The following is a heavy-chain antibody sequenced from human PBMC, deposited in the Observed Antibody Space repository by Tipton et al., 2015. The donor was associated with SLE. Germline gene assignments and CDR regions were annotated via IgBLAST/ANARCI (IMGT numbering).Heavy chain of an antibody. J-gene: IGHJ1*01. Sequence: QSGPEVKKPGSSVKVSCKASGGTFSSYTISWVRQAPGQGLEWMGRIIPILGIANYAQKFQGRVTITADKSTSTAYMELSSLRSEDTAVYYCARDQRLPEYFQHWGQGTLVTVSS. CDR3: ARDQRLPEYFQH. CDR1: GGTFSSYT. CDR2: IIPILGIA. D-gene: IGHD2-21*02. V-gene: IGHV1-69*04.